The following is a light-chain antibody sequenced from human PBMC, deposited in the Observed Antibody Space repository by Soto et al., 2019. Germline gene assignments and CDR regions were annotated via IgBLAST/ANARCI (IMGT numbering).Light chain of an antibody. CDR1: QTFSNTY. CDR2: GAS. Sequence: EIVLTQSPGTLSLSPGESATLSCRASQTFSNTYLAWYQQKPGQAPRLLIYGASSRAPGIPDRVSGSGSGTDFTLTISRVEPEDFAVYYCQQYGRSPPFTFGQGTKLEIK. CDR3: QQYGRSPPFT. J-gene: IGKJ2*01. V-gene: IGKV3-20*01.